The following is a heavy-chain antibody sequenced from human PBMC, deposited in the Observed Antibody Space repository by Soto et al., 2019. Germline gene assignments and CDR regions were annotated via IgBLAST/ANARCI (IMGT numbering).Heavy chain of an antibody. J-gene: IGHJ4*02. Sequence: QVQLVESGGGVVQPGRSLRLSCAASGFTFSSHAMHWVRQAPGKGLEWVAFISYDGTNQHYADSVKGRFTISRDNSENTLYLQMNSRRGEDTVMYYCARDLGAWKFDYWGQGTLVTVSS. CDR2: ISYDGTNQ. D-gene: IGHD1-1*01. V-gene: IGHV3-30-3*01. CDR3: ARDLGAWKFDY. CDR1: GFTFSSHA.